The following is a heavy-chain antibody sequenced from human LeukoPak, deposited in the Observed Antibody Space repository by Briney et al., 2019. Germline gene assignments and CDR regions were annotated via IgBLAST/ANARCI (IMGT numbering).Heavy chain of an antibody. CDR3: VRDYVWGTENPDY. J-gene: IGHJ4*02. Sequence: GGSLRLSCAGSGFTFNNFWMSWFRQAPGRRLEWVGNIKNDGTEKYYLDSLRGRFTISRDNAKQSVFLQMHSLRAEDTAVYFCVRDYVWGTENPDYWGQGTQVTVSS. D-gene: IGHD3-16*01. CDR1: GFTFNNFW. CDR2: IKNDGTEK. V-gene: IGHV3-7*01.